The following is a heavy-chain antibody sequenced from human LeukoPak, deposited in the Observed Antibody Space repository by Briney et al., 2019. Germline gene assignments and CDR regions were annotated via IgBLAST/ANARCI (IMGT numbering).Heavy chain of an antibody. CDR1: GFAFRNYG. V-gene: IGHV3-33*01. D-gene: IGHD3-22*01. CDR2: IWNDGERK. Sequence: GGSLRLSCVASGFAFRNYGMHWIRQAPGKGLEWVAVIWNDGERKYYADSVKGRAAISRDNSEKTMYLQLDRLRAEDTAVYYCARDWYYYDTNGFYFDYWGQGTLVIVSS. CDR3: ARDWYYYDTNGFYFDY. J-gene: IGHJ4*02.